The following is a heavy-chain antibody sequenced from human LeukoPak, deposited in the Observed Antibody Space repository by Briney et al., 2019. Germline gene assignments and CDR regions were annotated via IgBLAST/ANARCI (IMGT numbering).Heavy chain of an antibody. V-gene: IGHV1-3*01. D-gene: IGHD6-6*01. CDR2: INAGNDNT. Sequence: ASVRVSCKASGYTFTTYTIHWVRQAPGQSLEWMGWINAGNDNTKYSQKFQDRVTITRDTSASTAYMELSSLRSEDTAVYYCARVSSSSGAFDIWGQGTMVTVSS. J-gene: IGHJ3*02. CDR1: GYTFTTYT. CDR3: ARVSSSSGAFDI.